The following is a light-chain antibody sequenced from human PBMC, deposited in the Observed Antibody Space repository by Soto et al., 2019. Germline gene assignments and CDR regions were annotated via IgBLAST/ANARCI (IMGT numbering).Light chain of an antibody. J-gene: IGKJ5*01. CDR1: QSISSY. Sequence: DIQMTQSPSTLSGSVGDRVTITCRASQSISSYLNWYQQKPGKAPNLLIYVASSLQSEVPSRFSGSGSGTDFTLTITSLQPEDFATYYCQQSYGTPITFDQGTRLEIK. V-gene: IGKV1-39*01. CDR3: QQSYGTPIT. CDR2: VAS.